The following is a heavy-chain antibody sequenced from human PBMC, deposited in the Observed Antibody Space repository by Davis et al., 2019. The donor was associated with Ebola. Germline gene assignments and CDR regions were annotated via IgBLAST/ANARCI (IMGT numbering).Heavy chain of an antibody. J-gene: IGHJ5*02. D-gene: IGHD3-3*01. Sequence: SETLSLTCTVSGGSFNSTTYYWGWIRQPPGEGLEWIGNIYYSGSTYYNPSLKSRVTISVDTSKNQFSLKLRSVTAADTAVYYCARQGWSGYSLRHWLDPWGRGTLVTVSS. V-gene: IGHV4-39*01. CDR3: ARQGWSGYSLRHWLDP. CDR1: GGSFNSTTYY. CDR2: IYYSGST.